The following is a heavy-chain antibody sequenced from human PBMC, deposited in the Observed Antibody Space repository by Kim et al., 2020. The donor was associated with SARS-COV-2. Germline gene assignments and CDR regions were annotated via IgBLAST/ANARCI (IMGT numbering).Heavy chain of an antibody. J-gene: IGHJ4*02. Sequence: SVKVSCKASGFTFTSSAMQWVRQARGQRLEWIGWIVVGSGNTNYAQKFQERVTITRDMSTSTAYMELSSLRSEDTAVYYCAAVPTPYGSGSPSIWVVGYWGQGTLVTVSS. CDR1: GFTFTSSA. CDR2: IVVGSGNT. D-gene: IGHD3-10*01. V-gene: IGHV1-58*02. CDR3: AAVPTPYGSGSPSIWVVGY.